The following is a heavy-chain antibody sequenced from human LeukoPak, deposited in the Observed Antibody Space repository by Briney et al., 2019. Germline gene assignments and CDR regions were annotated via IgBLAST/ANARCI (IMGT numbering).Heavy chain of an antibody. CDR3: ARISSGSWVRHAFDI. J-gene: IGHJ3*02. D-gene: IGHD6-13*01. CDR1: GGSISSYY. V-gene: IGHV4-59*01. CDR2: IYYSGST. Sequence: SETLSLTCTVSGGSISSYYWSWIRQPPGKGLEWIGYIYYSGSTNYNPSLKSRVTISVDTSKNQFSLKLSSVTAADTAVYYCARISSGSWVRHAFDIWGQGTMVTVSS.